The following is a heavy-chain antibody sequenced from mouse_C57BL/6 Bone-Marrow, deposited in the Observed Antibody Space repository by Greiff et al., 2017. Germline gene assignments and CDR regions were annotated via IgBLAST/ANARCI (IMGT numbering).Heavy chain of an antibody. Sequence: EVLLVESGGGLVKPGGSLKLSCAASGFTFSDYGMHWVRQAPEKGLEWVAYISSGSSTIYYADTVKGRFTISRDNAKNTLFLQRTSLRSEDTAMYYCAIFTTVGFDYWGQGTTLTVSS. D-gene: IGHD1-1*01. CDR2: ISSGSSTI. J-gene: IGHJ2*01. CDR3: AIFTTVGFDY. V-gene: IGHV5-17*01. CDR1: GFTFSDYG.